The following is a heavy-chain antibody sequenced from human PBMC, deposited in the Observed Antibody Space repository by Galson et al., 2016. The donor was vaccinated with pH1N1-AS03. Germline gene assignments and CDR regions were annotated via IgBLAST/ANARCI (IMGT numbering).Heavy chain of an antibody. J-gene: IGHJ6*02. Sequence: SLRLSCAASGFTFNRSWMNWVRQAPGKGLEWVANIKQDGSEKYYVDSVKGRFTISRDNAKNSLYLQMNSLRAEDTAVYYCFEINNGGGQGTTVTVSS. CDR3: FEINNG. CDR2: IKQDGSEK. D-gene: IGHD2-8*01. CDR1: GFTFNRSW. V-gene: IGHV3-7*01.